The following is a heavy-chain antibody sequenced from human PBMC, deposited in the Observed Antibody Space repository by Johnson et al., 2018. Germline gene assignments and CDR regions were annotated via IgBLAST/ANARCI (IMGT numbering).Heavy chain of an antibody. Sequence: QVQLVQSGGGVVQPGGSLRLSCAASGFTFHIYGMNWVRQAPGKGLEWVAVIWYDGSNKPYADSVTGRFTISRDNSKNTLYLQMNSLSAEDTAVYFCARFGYDTSGFYPFDYWGQGPLVTVSS. CDR2: IWYDGSNK. V-gene: IGHV3-33*01. CDR3: ARFGYDTSGFYPFDY. D-gene: IGHD3-22*01. J-gene: IGHJ4*02. CDR1: GFTFHIYG.